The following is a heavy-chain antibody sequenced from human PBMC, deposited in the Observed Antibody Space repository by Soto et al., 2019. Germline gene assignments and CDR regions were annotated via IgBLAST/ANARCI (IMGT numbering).Heavy chain of an antibody. CDR3: ARMGRGYCSGGSCPRYYYNGMDV. CDR1: GFSLSTSGMC. Sequence: GSGPTLVNPTQTLTLTCTFSGFSLSTSGMCVSWIRQPPGKALEWLALIDWDDDKYYSTSLKTRLTISKDTSKNQVVLTMTNMDPVDTATYYCARMGRGYCSGGSCPRYYYNGMDVWGQGTTVTVSS. CDR2: IDWDDDK. J-gene: IGHJ6*02. D-gene: IGHD2-15*01. V-gene: IGHV2-70*01.